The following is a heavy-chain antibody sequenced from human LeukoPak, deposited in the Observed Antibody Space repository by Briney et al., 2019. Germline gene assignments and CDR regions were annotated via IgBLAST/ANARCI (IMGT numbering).Heavy chain of an antibody. J-gene: IGHJ3*02. V-gene: IGHV4-59*12. CDR2: IYYSGST. CDR3: AREPRGDAFDI. Sequence: PSETLSLTCTVSGGSISSYYWSWIRQPPGKGLEWIGYIYYSGSTNYNPSLKSRVTISVDTSKNQFSLKLSSVTAADTAVYYCAREPRGDAFDIWGQGTMVTVSS. CDR1: GGSISSYY. D-gene: IGHD3-10*01.